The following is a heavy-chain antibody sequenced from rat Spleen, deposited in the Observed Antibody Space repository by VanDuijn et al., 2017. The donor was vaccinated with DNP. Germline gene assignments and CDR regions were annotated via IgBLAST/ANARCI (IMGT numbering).Heavy chain of an antibody. Sequence: EVQLVESGGGLVQPGRSMKLSCAASGFTFSNYDMAWVRQAPKKGLEWVASISFDGRNTYYRDSVKGRFTISRDNAKSTLDLQMDSLRSEDTATYYCTTGFNYVYWGQGAMVTVSS. CDR1: GFTFSNYD. V-gene: IGHV5-7*01. CDR3: TTGFNYVY. CDR2: ISFDGRNT. J-gene: IGHJ2*01. D-gene: IGHD1-11*01.